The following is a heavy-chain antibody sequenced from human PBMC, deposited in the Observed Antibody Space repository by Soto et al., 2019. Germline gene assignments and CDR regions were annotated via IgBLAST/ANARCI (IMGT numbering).Heavy chain of an antibody. CDR1: GYTFTSYG. Sequence: ASVKVSCKASGYTFTSYGISWVRQAPGQGLEWMGWISAYNGNTNYAQKLQGRVTMTTDTSTSIAYMELRSLRSDDTAVYYCARETVVVTARGPFDYWGQGTLVTVSS. CDR3: ARETVVVTARGPFDY. J-gene: IGHJ4*02. V-gene: IGHV1-18*04. D-gene: IGHD2-21*02. CDR2: ISAYNGNT.